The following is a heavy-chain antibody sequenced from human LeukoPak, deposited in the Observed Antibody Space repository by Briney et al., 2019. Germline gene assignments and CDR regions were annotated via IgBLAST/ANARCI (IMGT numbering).Heavy chain of an antibody. D-gene: IGHD6-6*01. V-gene: IGHV7-4-1*02. Sequence: ASVKVSCKASGYTFTSYAMGWVRQAPGHGLEWMGWINTNTGNPTYAQGFTGRFVFSLDTSVSTAYLQISSLKAEDTAVYYCARSIFKSRTDYWGQGTLVTVSS. CDR1: GYTFTSYA. CDR2: INTNTGNP. J-gene: IGHJ4*02. CDR3: ARSIFKSRTDY.